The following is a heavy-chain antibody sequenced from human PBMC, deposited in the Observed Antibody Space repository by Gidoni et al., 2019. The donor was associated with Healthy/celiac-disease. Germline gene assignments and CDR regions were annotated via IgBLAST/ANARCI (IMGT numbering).Heavy chain of an antibody. CDR2: LFSNDEK. CDR1: GFSLSTPRMG. V-gene: IGHV2-26*01. CDR3: ARLHLKMAPDY. J-gene: IGHJ4*02. Sequence: QVTLQESGPVLVKPTEPLPLTCTVSGFSLSTPRMGVSWLRQPPGKALQSLSHLFSNDEKTYSTCLKSRLTTSKNTAKSQVVITRTNMDPVDTATYYCARLHLKMAPDYWGQGTLVTVSS.